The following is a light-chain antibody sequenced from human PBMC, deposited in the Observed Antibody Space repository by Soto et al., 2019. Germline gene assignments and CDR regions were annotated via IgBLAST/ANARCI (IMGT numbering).Light chain of an antibody. CDR1: QSVSNH. CDR3: QKSGT. Sequence: EIVLTQSPATLSLSPGERATLSCRASQSVSNHLAWYQQKPGQAPRLLIYDASNRATAIPARFSGSGSGTAFTLTVSSLEPEDFAVYYCQKSGTFGQGTRLEIK. J-gene: IGKJ5*01. V-gene: IGKV3-11*01. CDR2: DAS.